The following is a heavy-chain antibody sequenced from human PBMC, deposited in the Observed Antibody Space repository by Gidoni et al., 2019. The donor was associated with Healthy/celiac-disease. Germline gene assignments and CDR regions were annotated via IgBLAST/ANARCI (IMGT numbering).Heavy chain of an antibody. CDR1: GGSISSSSYY. Sequence: QLQLQESGPGLVQPSETLSLTCTVPGGSISSSSYYWGWLRRPPGKGLEWIGSIYYSGSTYYNPSLKSRVTISVDTSKNQFSLKLSSVTAADTAVYYCARHKGYTPTWFDPWGQGTLVTVSS. J-gene: IGHJ5*02. CDR2: IYYSGST. CDR3: ARHKGYTPTWFDP. V-gene: IGHV4-39*01. D-gene: IGHD5-12*01.